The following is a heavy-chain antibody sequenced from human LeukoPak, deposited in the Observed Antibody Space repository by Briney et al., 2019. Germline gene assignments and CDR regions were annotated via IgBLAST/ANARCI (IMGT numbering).Heavy chain of an antibody. CDR2: INPNSGGT. J-gene: IGHJ6*02. CDR1: GYTFTGYY. Sequence: ASVKVSCKASGYTFTGYYMHWVRQAPGQGLEWMGWINPNSGGTNYAQKFQGRVTMTRDTSISTAYMELSRLRSDDTAVYYCARGGSGYYYGDYYYGMDVWGQGTTVTVSS. CDR3: ARGGSGYYYGDYYYGMDV. D-gene: IGHD3-22*01. V-gene: IGHV1-2*02.